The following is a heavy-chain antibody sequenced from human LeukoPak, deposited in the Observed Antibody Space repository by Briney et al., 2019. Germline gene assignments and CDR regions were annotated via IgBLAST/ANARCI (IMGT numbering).Heavy chain of an antibody. Sequence: SETLSLTCIVSGGSMSSDNYSWSWIRQPAGKGLEWIGRIYTSGSTNYNPSLKSRVTISVDTSKNQFSLNLSSVTAADTAVYYCARDGPPSYYYYYMDVWGKGTTVTISS. V-gene: IGHV4-61*02. CDR1: GGSMSSDNYS. CDR2: IYTSGST. J-gene: IGHJ6*03. CDR3: ARDGPPSYYYYYMDV.